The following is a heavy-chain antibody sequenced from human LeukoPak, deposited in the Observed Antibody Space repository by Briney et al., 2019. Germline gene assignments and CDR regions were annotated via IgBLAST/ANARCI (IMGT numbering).Heavy chain of an antibody. CDR3: AREHHNYYYYSGMDV. CDR2: IYTSGST. V-gene: IGHV4-4*07. Sequence: PSETLSLTCTVSGGSISSYYWIWIRQPGEKGLEWIGRIYTSGSTNYNPSLKRRVTMSVDTSKNQFSLKLRSVTASDTDVYYCAREHHNYYYYSGMDVWGQGTTVTVCS. CDR1: GGSISSYY. J-gene: IGHJ6*02.